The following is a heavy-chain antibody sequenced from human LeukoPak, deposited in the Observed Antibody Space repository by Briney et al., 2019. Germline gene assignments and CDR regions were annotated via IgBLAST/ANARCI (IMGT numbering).Heavy chain of an antibody. J-gene: IGHJ4*02. V-gene: IGHV4-31*03. D-gene: IGHD6-13*01. CDR3: ASLTRDGYHFEW. CDR1: GGSISSGGYY. Sequence: SETLSLTCTVSGGSISSGGYYWSWIRQHPGKGLEWIGYIYYSGSTYYNPSLKSRVTISVDTSKNQFSLKLSSVTAADTAVYFCASLTRDGYHFEWWGRGTLVTVSS. CDR2: IYYSGST.